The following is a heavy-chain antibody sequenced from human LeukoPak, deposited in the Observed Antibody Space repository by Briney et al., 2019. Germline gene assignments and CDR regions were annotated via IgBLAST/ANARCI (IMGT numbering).Heavy chain of an antibody. Sequence: PGGSLRLSCAASGFTFSSYWMSWVRQAPGKGLEWVANIKQDGSEKYYVDSVKGRFTISRDNAKNTLYLQMNSLRAEDTAVYYCAKSGRRGYSYGYRFKYYYDYWGQGTLVTVSS. CDR3: AKSGRRGYSYGYRFKYYYDY. D-gene: IGHD5-18*01. CDR2: IKQDGSEK. CDR1: GFTFSSYW. V-gene: IGHV3-7*01. J-gene: IGHJ4*02.